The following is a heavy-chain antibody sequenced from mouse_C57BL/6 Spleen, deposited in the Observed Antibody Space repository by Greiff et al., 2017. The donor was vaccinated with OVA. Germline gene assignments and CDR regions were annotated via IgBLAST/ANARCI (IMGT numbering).Heavy chain of an antibody. J-gene: IGHJ1*03. CDR3: ARRDYYGSSPYWYFDV. CDR2: IDPSDSYT. Sequence: QVQLKQPGAELVKPGASVKLSCKASGYTFTSYWMQWVKQRPGQGLEWIGEIDPSDSYTNYNQKFKGKATLTVDTSSSTAYMQLSSLTSEDSAVYYCARRDYYGSSPYWYFDVWGTGTTVTVSS. D-gene: IGHD1-1*01. CDR1: GYTFTSYW. V-gene: IGHV1-50*01.